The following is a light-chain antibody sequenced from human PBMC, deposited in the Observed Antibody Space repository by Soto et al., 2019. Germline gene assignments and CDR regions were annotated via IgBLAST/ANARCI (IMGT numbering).Light chain of an antibody. CDR2: DDS. V-gene: IGLV3-21*02. CDR1: NIGSKN. J-gene: IGLJ2*01. Sequence: SYELTQPPSVSVAPGRTARITCGGNNIGSKNVHWYQQKPGRAPVLVVYDDSDRPSGIPDRFSGSNSGSTATLTINRVEAGDEADYYCQVWDGNRDHPIFGGGTKLTVL. CDR3: QVWDGNRDHPI.